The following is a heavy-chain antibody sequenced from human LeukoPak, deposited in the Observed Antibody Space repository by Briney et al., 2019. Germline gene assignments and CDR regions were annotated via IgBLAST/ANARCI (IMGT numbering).Heavy chain of an antibody. J-gene: IGHJ5*02. CDR3: ARILAAAGTGDNWFDP. V-gene: IGHV4-4*07. CDR1: GGSISSYY. CDR2: IYTSGST. Sequence: PSETLSLTCTVSGGSISSYYWSWIRQPAGKGLEWIGRIYTSGSTNYNPSLKSRVTMSVDTSKNQFSLKLSSVTAADTAVYYCARILAAAGTGDNWFDPWGQGTLVTVSS. D-gene: IGHD6-13*01.